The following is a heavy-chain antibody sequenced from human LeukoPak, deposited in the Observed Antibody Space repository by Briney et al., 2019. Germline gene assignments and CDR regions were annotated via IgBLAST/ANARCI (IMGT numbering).Heavy chain of an antibody. Sequence: GGSLRLSCAASGFTFSSYWMSWVRQAPGKGLEWVANIKEDGSDKYYGDSVRGRLTISRDTAKNSLYLQMNSLRAEDTAVYYCARLRAGDYFDYWGQGTLVTVSS. CDR3: ARLRAGDYFDY. D-gene: IGHD6-19*01. J-gene: IGHJ4*02. V-gene: IGHV3-7*01. CDR1: GFTFSSYW. CDR2: IKEDGSDK.